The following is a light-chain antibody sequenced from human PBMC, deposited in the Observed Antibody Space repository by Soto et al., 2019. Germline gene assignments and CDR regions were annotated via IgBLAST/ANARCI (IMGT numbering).Light chain of an antibody. Sequence: ETGMTQSLAARSVSPKKRATLSCRASQSVSSNLAWYQQKPGQAPRLLIYGASTRATGIPARFSGSGSGTEFTLTISSLQSEDFAVYYCQQYNNWPPGAFGQGTKVDIK. V-gene: IGKV3-15*01. CDR2: GAS. CDR1: QSVSSN. J-gene: IGKJ1*01. CDR3: QQYNNWPPGA.